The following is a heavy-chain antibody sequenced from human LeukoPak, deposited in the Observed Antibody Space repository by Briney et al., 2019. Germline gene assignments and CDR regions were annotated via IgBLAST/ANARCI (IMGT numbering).Heavy chain of an antibody. D-gene: IGHD3-22*01. V-gene: IGHV3-23*01. CDR1: GFTFSSYA. J-gene: IGHJ3*02. CDR3: AKPLYYYDSSGYRGDAFDI. CDR2: ISGSGGST. Sequence: GGSLRLSCAASGFTFSSYAMSWVRQAPGKGLEWVSAISGSGGSTYYADSVKGRFTISRDNSKNTLYLQMNSLRAEDTAVYYCAKPLYYYDSSGYRGDAFDIRGQGTMVTVSS.